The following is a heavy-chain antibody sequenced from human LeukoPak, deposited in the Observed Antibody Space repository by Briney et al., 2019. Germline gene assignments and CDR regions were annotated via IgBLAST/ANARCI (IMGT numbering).Heavy chain of an antibody. Sequence: PSETLSLTCTVSGGSISSYYWSWIRQPPGKGLEWIGYIYYSGSTNYNPSLKSRVTISVDTSKSQFSLKLSSVTAADTAVYYCARHEVRGIESWFDPWGQGTLVTVSS. CDR1: GGSISSYY. CDR2: IYYSGST. J-gene: IGHJ5*02. CDR3: ARHEVRGIESWFDP. D-gene: IGHD3-10*01. V-gene: IGHV4-59*08.